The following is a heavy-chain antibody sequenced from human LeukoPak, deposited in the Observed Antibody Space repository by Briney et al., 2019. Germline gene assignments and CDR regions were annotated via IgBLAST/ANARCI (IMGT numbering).Heavy chain of an antibody. V-gene: IGHV4-59*01. D-gene: IGHD6-13*01. CDR1: GGSISSYY. CDR3: ARMASSSWYLYYFDY. J-gene: IGHJ4*02. CDR2: IYYSGST. Sequence: SETLSLTCTVSGGSISSYYWSWIRQPPGKGLEWIGYIYYSGSTNYNPSLKSRVTISVDTSKNQFSLKLSSVTAADTAVYYCARMASSSWYLYYFDYGGQGTLVTVSS.